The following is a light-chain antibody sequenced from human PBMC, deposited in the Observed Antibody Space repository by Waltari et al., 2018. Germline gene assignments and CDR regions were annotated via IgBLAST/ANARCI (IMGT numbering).Light chain of an antibody. CDR3: SSYTSSSTWV. V-gene: IGLV2-14*03. Sequence: QSALTQPASVSGSPGQSITLSCTATSSDVISDNHVSWYQQHPGKAPKVMIYDVDNRPSGVSNRFSGSRSGNTASLTISGLQAEDEADYYCSSYTSSSTWVFGGGTRLTVL. J-gene: IGLJ3*02. CDR1: SSDVISDNH. CDR2: DVD.